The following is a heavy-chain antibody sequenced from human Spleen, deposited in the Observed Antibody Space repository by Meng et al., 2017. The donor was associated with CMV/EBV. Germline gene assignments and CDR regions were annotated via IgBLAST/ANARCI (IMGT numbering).Heavy chain of an antibody. J-gene: IGHJ4*02. V-gene: IGHV1-69*04. Sequence: SVKVSCKASGFTFSKSAVQWVRQAPGQGLEWMGRIIPILGIANYAQKFQGRVTITADKSTSTAYMELSSLRSEDTAVYYCAREGYGGNSVPSSEFDYWGQGTLVTVSS. CDR1: GFTFSKSA. D-gene: IGHD4-23*01. CDR3: AREGYGGNSVPSSEFDY. CDR2: IIPILGIA.